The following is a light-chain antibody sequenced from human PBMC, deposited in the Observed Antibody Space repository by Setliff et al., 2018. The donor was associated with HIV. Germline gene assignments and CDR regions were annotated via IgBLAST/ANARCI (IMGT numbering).Light chain of an antibody. J-gene: IGLJ3*02. Sequence: QSVLAQPPSVSGAPRQRVTISCSGSSSNFRNNAVNWYQKRPGEPPKLLIHFGDVLPSGVSDRFSGSKSGTSASLAISDLQSEDEADYYCAAWDDSLNGPLFGGGTKVTVL. V-gene: IGLV1-36*01. CDR2: FGD. CDR1: SSNFRNNA. CDR3: AAWDDSLNGPL.